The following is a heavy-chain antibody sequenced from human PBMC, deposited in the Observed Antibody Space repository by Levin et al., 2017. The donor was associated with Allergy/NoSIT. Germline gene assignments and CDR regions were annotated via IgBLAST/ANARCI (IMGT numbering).Heavy chain of an antibody. D-gene: IGHD3-16*01. J-gene: IGHJ4*02. CDR3: AAKIGDYFDY. CDR1: GFTFSKSD. V-gene: IGHV3-23*01. Sequence: GGSLRLSCVVAGFTFSKSDMTWVRQAPGTGLRWVASISGSGGATFYADSVKGRFTISRDNSKNTLYLQMNSLRAEDTAVYYCAAKIGDYFDYWGQGTLVPVSS. CDR2: ISGSGGAT.